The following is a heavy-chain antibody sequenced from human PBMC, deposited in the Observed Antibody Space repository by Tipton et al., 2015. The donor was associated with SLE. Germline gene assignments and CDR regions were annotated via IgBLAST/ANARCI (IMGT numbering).Heavy chain of an antibody. V-gene: IGHV3-21*06. J-gene: IGHJ6*02. CDR3: AKDRKWINGMDV. Sequence: SVKGRFTISRDNAKNSLYLQMNSLRVEDTAVYYCAKDRKWINGMDVWGQGTTVTVSS. D-gene: IGHD5-12*01.